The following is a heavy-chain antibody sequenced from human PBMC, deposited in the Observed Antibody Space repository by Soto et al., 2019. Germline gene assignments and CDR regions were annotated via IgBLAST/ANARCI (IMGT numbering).Heavy chain of an antibody. J-gene: IGHJ3*01. CDR1: GFTFNSHA. V-gene: IGHV3-30-3*01. CDR3: ARYQWKEETAIDV. CDR2: VSYDGSNK. D-gene: IGHD1-1*01. Sequence: QVQLVESGGGVVQPGRSLRLSCAASGFTFNSHAMHLFRQAPDKGLEWVAAVSYDGSNKFYADSVNGRLSISRENSKNTSYLQIDSPRAEDTAVYYCARYQWKEETAIDVWCQGTMVTVS.